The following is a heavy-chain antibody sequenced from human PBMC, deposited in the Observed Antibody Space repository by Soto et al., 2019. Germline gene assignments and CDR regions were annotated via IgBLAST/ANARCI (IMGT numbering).Heavy chain of an antibody. Sequence: PSETLSLTCTVSSGSISHYYWSWIRQPAGKGLEWIGRIFTSGSTNYNPSLKGRVTMSIDTAKNQFSLKLSSVTAADTAVYYCASASWRGYYYFHSPFDYWGQGTLVTVSS. D-gene: IGHD3-22*01. CDR2: IFTSGST. CDR3: ASASWRGYYYFHSPFDY. J-gene: IGHJ4*02. V-gene: IGHV4-4*07. CDR1: SGSISHYY.